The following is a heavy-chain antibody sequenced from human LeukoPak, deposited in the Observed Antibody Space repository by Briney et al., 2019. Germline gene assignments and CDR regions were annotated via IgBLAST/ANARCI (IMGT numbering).Heavy chain of an antibody. J-gene: IGHJ4*02. CDR2: IKQDGTEE. D-gene: IGHD1-26*01. CDR1: GFSISRYC. V-gene: IGHV3-7*01. Sequence: PGGSLRLSCAASGFSISRYCMAWLRQVPGKGLQWLANIKQDGTEEYYLDSVRGRFTISRDNAKNSLDLQMNSLRVEDTAVYFCSNGIYDNSYWGLGTLVTVSS. CDR3: SNGIYDNSY.